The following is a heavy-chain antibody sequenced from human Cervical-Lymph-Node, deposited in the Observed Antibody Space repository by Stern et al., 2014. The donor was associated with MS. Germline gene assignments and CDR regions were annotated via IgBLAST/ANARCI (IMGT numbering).Heavy chain of an antibody. Sequence: VQLVESGGDLVKPGGSLRLSCKASGFSFSDHYMSWVRQAPGKGPEWLSCISSVADTTYYSHSVKGRFTISTDNAKYSTFLPSDDLRVGGTAVYYCVREGIAEAGYYYYYGMDVWGRGATVTVSS. CDR1: GFSFSDHY. D-gene: IGHD6-19*01. CDR3: VREGIAEAGYYYYYGMDV. J-gene: IGHJ6*02. CDR2: ISSVADTT. V-gene: IGHV3-11*01.